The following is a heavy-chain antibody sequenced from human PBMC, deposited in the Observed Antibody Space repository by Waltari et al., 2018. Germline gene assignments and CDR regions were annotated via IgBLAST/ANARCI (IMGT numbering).Heavy chain of an antibody. D-gene: IGHD2-2*03. J-gene: IGHJ5*02. CDR3: ARQTLGYCTSAACRRLET. CDR1: GYFINTGFF. V-gene: IGHV4-38-2*01. CDR2: IYHDGTT. Sequence: QVQLQESGPGLVRPSETLSLTCDVSGYFINTGFFWGWIRQPTGKGLEWIGNIYHDGTTYHSPSLKNRLTISLDTSKNQFSLRLTFVTVADSALYYCARQTLGYCTSAACRRLETWGQGILVTVSS.